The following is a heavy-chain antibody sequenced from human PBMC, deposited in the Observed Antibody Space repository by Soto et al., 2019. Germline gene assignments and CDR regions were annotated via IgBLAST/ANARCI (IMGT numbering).Heavy chain of an antibody. D-gene: IGHD1-1*01. J-gene: IGHJ5*02. CDR2: ISDTGGGT. Sequence: EVQLLESGGGLVQPGGSLRLSCAASGVTFSSYAMNWVRQAPGKGLEWVSTISDTGGGTFYAGSVKGRFTISRDNSKNTLYLQMHRLSAHDSAIYFCAVGRHKTSSSNSWFDPWGRGAQVTVSS. CDR1: GVTFSSYA. CDR3: AVGRHKTSSSNSWFDP. V-gene: IGHV3-23*01.